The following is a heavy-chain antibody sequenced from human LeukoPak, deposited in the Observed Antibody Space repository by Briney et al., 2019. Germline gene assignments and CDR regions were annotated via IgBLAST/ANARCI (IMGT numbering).Heavy chain of an antibody. CDR1: GFTFSSYG. CDR2: IWYDGSNK. CDR3: ARDPHALDF. Sequence: PGRSLRLSCAASGFTFSSYGMHWVRQAPGKGLEWVAVIWYDGSNKYYADSVKGRFTISRDNSKNTLYLQMNSLRAEDTAVYYCARDPHALDFWGQGTLVTVSS. J-gene: IGHJ4*02. V-gene: IGHV3-33*01.